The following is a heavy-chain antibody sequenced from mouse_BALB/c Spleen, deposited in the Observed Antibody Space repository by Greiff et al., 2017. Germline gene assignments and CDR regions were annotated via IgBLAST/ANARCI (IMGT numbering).Heavy chain of an antibody. CDR3: ARSRTGRFAY. CDR2: IDPSDSYT. Sequence: VQLQQSGAELVKPGASVKLSCKASGYTFTSYWMHWVKQRPGQGLEWIGEIDPSDSYTNYNQKFKGKATLTVDKSSSTAYMQLSSLTSEDSAVYYCARSRTGRFAYWGQGTLVTVSA. D-gene: IGHD4-1*01. J-gene: IGHJ3*01. CDR1: GYTFTSYW. V-gene: IGHV1-69*02.